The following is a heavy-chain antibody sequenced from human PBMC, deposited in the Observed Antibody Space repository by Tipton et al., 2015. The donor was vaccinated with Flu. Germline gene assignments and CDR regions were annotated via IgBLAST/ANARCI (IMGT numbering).Heavy chain of an antibody. V-gene: IGHV4-38-2*01. CDR3: ARRDYGNYVSEPKNWFDP. J-gene: IGHJ5*02. CDR2: FHHTGSG. Sequence: TLSLTCSVSGDSIASDYYWGWVRQPPGKGLEWIENFHHTGSGYYNPSLKSRVTISIARSKNQFSLRLTSVTATDTAVYYCARRDYGNYVSEPKNWFDPWGQGTLVTVSS. D-gene: IGHD4-11*01. CDR1: GDSIASDYY.